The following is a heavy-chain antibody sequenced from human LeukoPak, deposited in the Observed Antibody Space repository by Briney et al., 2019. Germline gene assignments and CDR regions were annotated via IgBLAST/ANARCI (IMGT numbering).Heavy chain of an antibody. D-gene: IGHD4-23*01. CDR3: ARGRRMNTVVTPNFDY. J-gene: IGHJ4*02. V-gene: IGHV4-34*01. CDR2: INHSGST. Sequence: PSETLSLTCAVYGGSFSGYYWSWIRQPPGKGLEWIGEINHSGSTNYNPSFKSRVTISVDTSKNQFSLKLSSVTAADTAVYYCARGRRMNTVVTPNFDYWGQGTLVTVSS. CDR1: GGSFSGYY.